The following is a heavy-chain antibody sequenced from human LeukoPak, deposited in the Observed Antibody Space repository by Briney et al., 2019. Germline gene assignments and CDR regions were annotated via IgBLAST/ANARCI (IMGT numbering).Heavy chain of an antibody. CDR2: ILNHGNSK. J-gene: IGHJ4*02. CDR1: GFTFSSYG. D-gene: IGHD3-16*01. Sequence: GGSLRLSCAASGFTFSSYGMHWVRQVPGKGLEWVAVILNHGNSKNYADSVKGRFTISRDNFKNTLYLHLNSLTAEDTAIYYCATEIIRHGPQGGDYWGQGTLVTVSS. V-gene: IGHV3-33*01. CDR3: ATEIIRHGPQGGDY.